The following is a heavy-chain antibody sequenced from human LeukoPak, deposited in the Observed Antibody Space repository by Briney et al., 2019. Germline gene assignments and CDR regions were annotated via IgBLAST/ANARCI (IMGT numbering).Heavy chain of an antibody. CDR1: GGTFSSYA. CDR3: VRAHILEWPDTLPDYYYYGMDV. Sequence: SVKVSCKASGGTFSSYAISWVRQAPGQGLEWMGGIIPIFGTANYAQKFQGRVTITADESTSTAYMELSSLRSEDTAVYYCVRAHILEWPDTLPDYYYYGMDVWGQGTTVTVSS. D-gene: IGHD3-3*01. CDR2: IIPIFGTA. V-gene: IGHV1-69*13. J-gene: IGHJ6*02.